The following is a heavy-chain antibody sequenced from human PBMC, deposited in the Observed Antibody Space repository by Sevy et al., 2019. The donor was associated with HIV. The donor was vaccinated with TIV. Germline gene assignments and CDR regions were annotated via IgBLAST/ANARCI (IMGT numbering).Heavy chain of an antibody. CDR2: ISGISNYI. CDR1: GFTFSSYS. Sequence: GGSLRLSCAASGFTFSSYSMNWVRQAPGKGLEWLSSISGISNYIYYADSMKGRFTVSRDNARNSLYLQMNSLRAEDTAVYYCARNNCSITNCYMGDVFDIWGQGTMVTVSS. V-gene: IGHV3-21*01. D-gene: IGHD2-2*02. CDR3: ARNNCSITNCYMGDVFDI. J-gene: IGHJ3*02.